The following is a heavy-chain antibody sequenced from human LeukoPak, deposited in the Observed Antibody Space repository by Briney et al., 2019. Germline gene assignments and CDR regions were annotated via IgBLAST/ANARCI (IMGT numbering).Heavy chain of an antibody. CDR2: IKSKTDGGTT. CDR1: GFTFSSYA. Sequence: SGGSLRLSCAASGFTFSSYAMSWVRQAPGKGLEWVGRIKSKTDGGTTDYAAPVKGRFTISRDDSKNTLYLQMNSLKTEDTAVYYCTTGNYPGSFDYWGQGTLVTVSS. J-gene: IGHJ4*02. CDR3: TTGNYPGSFDY. D-gene: IGHD1-7*01. V-gene: IGHV3-15*01.